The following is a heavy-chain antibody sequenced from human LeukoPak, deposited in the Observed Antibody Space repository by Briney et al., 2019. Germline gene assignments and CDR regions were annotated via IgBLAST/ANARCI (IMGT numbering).Heavy chain of an antibody. CDR1: GFTFSSYA. Sequence: GGSLRLSCAASGFTFSSYAMSWVRQAPGKGLEWVSAISGSGGSTYYADSVKGRFTISRDNSKNTLYLQMSSLGAEDTAVYYCARQFSLRFYDFWTGFYPVDYWGQGSLVSVSS. J-gene: IGHJ4*02. V-gene: IGHV3-23*01. CDR2: ISGSGGST. D-gene: IGHD3-3*01. CDR3: ARQFSLRFYDFWTGFYPVDY.